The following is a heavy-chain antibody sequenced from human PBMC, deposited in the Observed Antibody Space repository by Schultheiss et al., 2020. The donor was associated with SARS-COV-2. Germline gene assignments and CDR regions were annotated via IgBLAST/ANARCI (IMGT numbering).Heavy chain of an antibody. J-gene: IGHJ2*01. CDR3: ARDSCSSTSCYPYWYFDL. Sequence: GGSLRLSCAASGFTFSSYWMHWVRQAPGKGLVWVSRINSDGSSTSYADSVKGRFTISRHNSKNTLYLQMNSLRAEDTAVYYCARDSCSSTSCYPYWYFDLWGRGTLVTVSS. CDR2: INSDGSST. CDR1: GFTFSSYW. V-gene: IGHV3-74*01. D-gene: IGHD2-2*01.